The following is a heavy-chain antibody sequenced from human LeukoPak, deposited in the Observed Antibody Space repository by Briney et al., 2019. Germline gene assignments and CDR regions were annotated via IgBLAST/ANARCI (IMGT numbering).Heavy chain of an antibody. CDR1: GFTFSNFA. D-gene: IGHD5-12*01. Sequence: GGSLRLSCAASGFTFSNFALHWVRQSPGKGLEWVAVLSFDGNFKYYAASVQGRFTISRDNSNNMLYLQMNSLRAEDTALYYCASDVGSGYDPFFLDSWGQGTLVTVSS. CDR2: LSFDGNFK. V-gene: IGHV3-30*04. CDR3: ASDVGSGYDPFFLDS. J-gene: IGHJ4*02.